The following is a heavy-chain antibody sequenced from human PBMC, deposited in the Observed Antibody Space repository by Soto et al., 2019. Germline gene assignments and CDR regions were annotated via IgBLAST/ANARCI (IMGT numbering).Heavy chain of an antibody. D-gene: IGHD3-3*01. CDR3: AREGGVLRLSNWLDP. V-gene: IGHV4-61*01. Sequence: QLQLQESGPGLVKPSETLSLTCTVSGDSVSRDSYYWSWIRQPPGKALEWIGYISHSGRTSYNPSLQSRVTISINTSKNQCSLNLTSVTAADTAMYYCAREGGVLRLSNWLDPWGQGTLVTVSS. CDR1: GDSVSRDSYY. CDR2: ISHSGRT. J-gene: IGHJ5*02.